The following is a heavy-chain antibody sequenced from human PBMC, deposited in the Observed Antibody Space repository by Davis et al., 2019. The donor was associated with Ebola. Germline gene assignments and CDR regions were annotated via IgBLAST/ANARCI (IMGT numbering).Heavy chain of an antibody. V-gene: IGHV1-3*01. J-gene: IGHJ5*01. CDR1: GYTFISYA. Sequence: ASVKVSCKASGYTFISYAVHWVRQVPGQSLEWMGWINAGNGNTKYSQKFQDRVTITRDTSASTAYLELSSLRSEDTAVYYCARPGAAPPGNGFDSWGQGTLVTVSS. D-gene: IGHD1-26*01. CDR3: ARPGAAPPGNGFDS. CDR2: INAGNGNT.